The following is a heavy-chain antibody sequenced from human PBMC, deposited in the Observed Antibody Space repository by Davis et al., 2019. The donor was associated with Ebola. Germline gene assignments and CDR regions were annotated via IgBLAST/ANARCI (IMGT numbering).Heavy chain of an antibody. CDR1: GFTVSSNY. Sequence: PGGSLRLSCAASGFTVSSNYMSWVRQAPGKGLEWVSVIYSGGSTYYADSVKGRFTISRDNSKNTLYLQMNSLRAEDTAVYYCAREKKMGSSSSLYGMDVWGQGTTVTVSS. D-gene: IGHD6-13*01. V-gene: IGHV3-53*01. CDR3: AREKKMGSSSSLYGMDV. J-gene: IGHJ6*02. CDR2: IYSGGST.